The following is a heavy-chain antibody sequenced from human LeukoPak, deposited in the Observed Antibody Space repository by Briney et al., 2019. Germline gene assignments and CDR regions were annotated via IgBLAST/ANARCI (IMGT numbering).Heavy chain of an antibody. CDR1: GFTFSSYG. V-gene: IGHV3-30*18. D-gene: IGHD6-13*01. CDR2: ISYDGSNK. J-gene: IGHJ4*02. CDR3: ANGGYTSSWYVVDY. Sequence: GGSLRLSCAASGFTFSSYGMHWVRQAPGKGLEWVAVISYDGSNKYYADSVKGRFTISRDNSKNTLYLQMSSLRPEDTAVYYCANGGYTSSWYVVDYWGQGTLVTDSS.